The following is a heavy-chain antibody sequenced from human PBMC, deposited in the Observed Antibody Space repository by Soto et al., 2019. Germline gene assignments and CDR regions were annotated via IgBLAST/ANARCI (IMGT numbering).Heavy chain of an antibody. V-gene: IGHV4-39*02. J-gene: IGHJ4*02. D-gene: IGHD5-18*01. CDR3: ARDFYGGYTYGPGDY. CDR1: GGSISSSSYY. CDR2: IYYSGST. Sequence: PSETLSLTCTVSGGSISSSSYYWGWIRQPPGKGLEWIGSIYYSGSTYYNPSLKSRVTISVDTSKNQFSLKLSSVTAEDTAVYYCARDFYGGYTYGPGDYWGQGALVTVSS.